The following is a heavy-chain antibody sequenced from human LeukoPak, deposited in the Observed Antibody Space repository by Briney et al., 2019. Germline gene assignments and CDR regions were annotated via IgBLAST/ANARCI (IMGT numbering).Heavy chain of an antibody. CDR3: AKVGAPMTVGVDYMDV. V-gene: IGHV3-30*18. CDR2: ISSDGRNR. J-gene: IGHJ6*03. Sequence: GGSLRLSCTASGFSFNTYAMHRVRQTPGKGLEWVAVISSDGRNRYYGDSVTGRFSISRDNSKNTVYLQMNSLRAEDTALYYCAKVGAPMTVGVDYMDVWGKGTTVTVSS. CDR1: GFSFNTYA. D-gene: IGHD3-22*01.